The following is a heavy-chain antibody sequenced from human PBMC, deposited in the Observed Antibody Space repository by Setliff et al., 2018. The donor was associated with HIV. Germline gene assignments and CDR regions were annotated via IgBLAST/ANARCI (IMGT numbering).Heavy chain of an antibody. D-gene: IGHD3-22*01. Sequence: ASETLSLTCSVSGGSISNFYWSWIRQPPGKGLEWVGHIYSTGDTNYNPSLKSRVTLSADTSKNQLSLSLTPVTAADTAVYYCAKVRLTMIMMVDYFDQWGQGTLVTVS. CDR3: AKVRLTMIMMVDYFDQ. CDR2: IYSTGDT. J-gene: IGHJ4*02. CDR1: GGSISNFY. V-gene: IGHV4-4*07.